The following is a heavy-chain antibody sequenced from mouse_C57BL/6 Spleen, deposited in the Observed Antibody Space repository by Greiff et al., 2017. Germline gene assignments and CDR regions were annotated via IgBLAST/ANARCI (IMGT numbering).Heavy chain of an antibody. D-gene: IGHD2-5*01. J-gene: IGHJ4*01. V-gene: IGHV5-6*01. Sequence: EVQGVESGGDLVKPGGSLKLSCAASGFTFSSYGMSWVRQTPDKRLEWVATISSGGSYTYYPDSVKGRFTISRDNAKNTLYLQMSSLKSEDTAMYYCASPTIVTHYYAMDYWGQGTSVTVSS. CDR2: ISSGGSYT. CDR3: ASPTIVTHYYAMDY. CDR1: GFTFSSYG.